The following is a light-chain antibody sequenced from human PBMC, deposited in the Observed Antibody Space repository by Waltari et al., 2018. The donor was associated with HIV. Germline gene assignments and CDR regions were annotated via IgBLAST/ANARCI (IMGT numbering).Light chain of an antibody. J-gene: IGLJ2*01. CDR3: QSYYLTNVV. CDR2: EDD. Sequence: NFMLTQPHSVSESPGKTVTISCTRSSGNIGSYFGSGYQRRPGSAPTTLIYEDDKRPSGVPDRFSGSIDSSSNSASLTISGLKTEDEADYYCQSYYLTNVVFGGGTKLTVL. V-gene: IGLV6-57*04. CDR1: SGNIGSYF.